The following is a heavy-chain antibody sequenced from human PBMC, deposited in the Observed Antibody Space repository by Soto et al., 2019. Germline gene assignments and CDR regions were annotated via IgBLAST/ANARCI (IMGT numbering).Heavy chain of an antibody. CDR3: AKEGLPAPLAARPFDY. D-gene: IGHD6-6*01. CDR1: GFTFSSYG. J-gene: IGHJ4*02. CDR2: ISYDGSNK. Sequence: GGSLRLSCAASGFTFSSYGMHWVRQAPGKGLEWVAVISYDGSNKYYADSVKGRFTISRDNSKNTLYPQMNSLRAEDTAVYYCAKEGLPAPLAARPFDYWGQGTLVTVSS. V-gene: IGHV3-30*18.